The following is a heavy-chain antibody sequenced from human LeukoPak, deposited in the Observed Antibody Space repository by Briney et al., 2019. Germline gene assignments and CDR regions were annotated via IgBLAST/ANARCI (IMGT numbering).Heavy chain of an antibody. J-gene: IGHJ3*02. CDR2: ISSSSSYI. V-gene: IGHV3-21*01. CDR3: ARELRDYYDSSGYYYHDAFDI. CDR1: GFTFSSYS. D-gene: IGHD3-22*01. Sequence: GGSLKLSCAASGFTFSSYSINWVRQAPGKGLEWVSSISSSSSYIYYADSVKGRFTISRDNAKNSLYLQMNSLRAEDTAVYYCARELRDYYDSSGYYYHDAFDIWGQGTMVTVSS.